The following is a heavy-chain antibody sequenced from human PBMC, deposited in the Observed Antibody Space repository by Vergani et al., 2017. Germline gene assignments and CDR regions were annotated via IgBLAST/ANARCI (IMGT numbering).Heavy chain of an antibody. D-gene: IGHD3-10*01. CDR3: ARDRLYGSGDRPFDY. J-gene: IGHJ4*02. V-gene: IGHV1-69*01. CDR1: GGTFSSYA. Sequence: QVQLVQSGAEVKKPGSSVKVSCKASGGTFSSYAISWVRQAPGQGLEWMGGIIPIFGTANYAQKCQGRVTITADEYTSTAYMELSSLRSEDTAVYYCARDRLYGSGDRPFDYWGQGTLVTVSS. CDR2: IIPIFGTA.